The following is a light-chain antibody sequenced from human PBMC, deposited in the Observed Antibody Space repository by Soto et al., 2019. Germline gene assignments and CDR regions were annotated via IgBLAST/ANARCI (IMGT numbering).Light chain of an antibody. Sequence: EFVLTQSPGTLSLSPGERATLSCGASQSVSSSYLAWYQQKPGLAPRLLIYDASSRATGIPARFSGSGSGTDFTLTISSLEPEDFAVYYCQQLSNWPPITFGQGTRLEIK. CDR3: QQLSNWPPIT. CDR2: DAS. CDR1: QSVSSSY. V-gene: IGKV3D-20*02. J-gene: IGKJ5*01.